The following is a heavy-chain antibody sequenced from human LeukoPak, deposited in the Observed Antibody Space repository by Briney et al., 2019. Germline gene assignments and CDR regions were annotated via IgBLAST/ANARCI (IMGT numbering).Heavy chain of an antibody. J-gene: IGHJ4*02. D-gene: IGHD1-7*01. CDR3: VKAEGWNCWRY. Sequence: GGSLRLSCAASGFTFSSYAMHWVRQAPGKGLEWVAVISYDGSNKYYADSVKGRFTISRDNSKNTLYLQMSSLRVEDTAVYYCVKAEGWNCWRYWGQGTLVTVSS. CDR1: GFTFSSYA. V-gene: IGHV3-30-3*01. CDR2: ISYDGSNK.